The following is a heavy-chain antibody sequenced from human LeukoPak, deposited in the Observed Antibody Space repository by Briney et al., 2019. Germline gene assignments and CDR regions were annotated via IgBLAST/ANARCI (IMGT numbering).Heavy chain of an antibody. CDR1: GYTFTTYK. CDR2: INSSDGDS. Sequence: ASVKVSCKASGYTFTTYKMHWVRQAPGQGLEWVGIINSSDGDSRNAQKFQGRVTMTRDTSTSTVYMELSSLRSEDTAVYYCARDISSSTDRPIDYWGQGTLVTVSS. J-gene: IGHJ4*02. V-gene: IGHV1-46*01. D-gene: IGHD6-6*01. CDR3: ARDISSSTDRPIDY.